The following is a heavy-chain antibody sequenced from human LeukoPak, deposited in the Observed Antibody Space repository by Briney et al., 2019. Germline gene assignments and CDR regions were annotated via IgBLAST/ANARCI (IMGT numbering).Heavy chain of an antibody. Sequence: GGSLRLSCAASGFTFSSYSMNWVRQAPGQGLEWVSSISSSSSYIYYADSVKGRFTISRDNAKNSLYLQMNSLRAEDTALYYCARGGITIFGVVIYMDVWGKGTTVTVSS. D-gene: IGHD3-3*01. CDR1: GFTFSSYS. J-gene: IGHJ6*03. V-gene: IGHV3-21*04. CDR2: ISSSSSYI. CDR3: ARGGITIFGVVIYMDV.